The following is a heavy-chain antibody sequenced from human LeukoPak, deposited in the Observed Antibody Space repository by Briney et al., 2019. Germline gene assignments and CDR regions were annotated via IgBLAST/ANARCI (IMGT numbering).Heavy chain of an antibody. CDR3: AKAAGGLERPFDY. CDR1: GFTFDDYA. CDR2: ISWNSGNI. Sequence: GRSLRLSCAASGFTFDDYAMHWVRQAPGKGVEWVSGISWNSGNIGYADSVKGRFTISRDNAKNSLYLQMNSLRAEDTALYYCAKAAGGLERPFDYWGQGTLVTVSS. D-gene: IGHD1-1*01. J-gene: IGHJ4*02. V-gene: IGHV3-9*01.